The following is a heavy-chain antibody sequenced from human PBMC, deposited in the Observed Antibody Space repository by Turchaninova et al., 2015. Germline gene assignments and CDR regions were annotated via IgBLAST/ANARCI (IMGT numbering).Heavy chain of an antibody. J-gene: IGHJ6*02. D-gene: IGHD2-15*01. CDR2: IYYSGST. Sequence: QLQLQESGPGLVKPSETLSHTCTFSGGSVRSSGSYWAWTRPPPGQGLEWIGNIYYSGSTYYNPSLNSRVTISVDKSKNQFSLMLDSVTAADTAVYYCARRSGGSSSMDVWGQGTAVTVSS. CDR1: GGSVRSSGSY. CDR3: ARRSGGSSSMDV. V-gene: IGHV4-39*01.